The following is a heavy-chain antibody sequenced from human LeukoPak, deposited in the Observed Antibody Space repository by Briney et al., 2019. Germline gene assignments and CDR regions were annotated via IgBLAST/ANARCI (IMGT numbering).Heavy chain of an antibody. CDR1: GLTFSSSW. V-gene: IGHV3-7*03. Sequence: GGSLRLSCAVSGLTFSSSWMDWVRQAPGKGLEWVASINSDGSEGYYADVVKGRFTISRDNAKNSLYLQINSLRAEDTAVYYCARSSYSSSSSVWGQGTMVTVSS. CDR3: ARSSYSSSSSV. CDR2: INSDGSEG. J-gene: IGHJ3*01. D-gene: IGHD6-6*01.